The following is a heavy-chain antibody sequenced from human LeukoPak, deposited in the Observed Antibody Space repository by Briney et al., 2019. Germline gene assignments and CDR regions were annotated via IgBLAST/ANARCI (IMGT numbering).Heavy chain of an antibody. V-gene: IGHV4-4*07. J-gene: IGHJ4*02. CDR3: VRGGSAAAAVFDY. CDR1: GGSISGYY. Sequence: SETLPLTCTVSGGSISGYYWSWIRQPAGKELEWIGRIHTSGTTNYNPSLKRRVTMSVDTSKSQFSLKLTSVTAADTAVYYCVRGGSAAAAVFDYWGQGTLVIVSS. D-gene: IGHD6-13*01. CDR2: IHTSGTT.